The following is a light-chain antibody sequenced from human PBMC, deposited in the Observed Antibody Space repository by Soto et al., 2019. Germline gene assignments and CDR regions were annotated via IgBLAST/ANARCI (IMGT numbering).Light chain of an antibody. CDR2: EVY. J-gene: IGLJ1*01. Sequence: SALTQPPSASGSLGQSVTISCTGTSSDVGGYNSVSWYQQHPGRAPKLLIYEVYRRPSGVPDRFSGSKSGSSASLTVSGLQAEDEAEYFCSSFAGINTLYVFGTGTKVTVL. V-gene: IGLV2-8*01. CDR3: SSFAGINTLYV. CDR1: SSDVGGYNS.